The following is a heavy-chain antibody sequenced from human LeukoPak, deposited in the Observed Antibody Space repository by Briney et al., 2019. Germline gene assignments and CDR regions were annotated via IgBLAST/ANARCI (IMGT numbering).Heavy chain of an antibody. D-gene: IGHD6-19*01. CDR2: IYYSGST. V-gene: IGHV4-39*01. CDR1: GGSISSYY. CDR3: ARPNSSGWYQYNWFDP. Sequence: SETLSLTCTVSGGSISSYYWGWIRQPPGKGLEWIGSIYYSGSTYYNPSLKSRVTISVDTSKNQFSLKLSSVTAADTAVYYCARPNSSGWYQYNWFDPWGQGTLVTVSS. J-gene: IGHJ5*02.